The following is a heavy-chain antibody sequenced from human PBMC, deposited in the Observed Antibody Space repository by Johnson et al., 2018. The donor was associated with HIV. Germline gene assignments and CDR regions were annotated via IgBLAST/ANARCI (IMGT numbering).Heavy chain of an antibody. CDR3: AKEIKPCSLSNCNNREDAFDI. CDR2: IRSDGTSQ. D-gene: IGHD2-2*02. J-gene: IGHJ3*02. V-gene: IGHV3-30*02. CDR1: GFTFSVYG. Sequence: QMQLVESGGGVVQPVGSLRLSCAASGFTFSVYGMHWIRQAPGKGLAWVSFIRSDGTSQYYQDSVKGRFTVSRDNSINALYLQMDTLRPEDTAMYYCAKEIKPCSLSNCNNREDAFDIWGQGTMVTVSS.